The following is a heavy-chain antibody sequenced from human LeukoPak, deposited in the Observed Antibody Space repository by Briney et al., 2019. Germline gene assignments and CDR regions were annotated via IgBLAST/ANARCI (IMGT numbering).Heavy chain of an antibody. J-gene: IGHJ3*02. D-gene: IGHD3-22*01. CDR2: IYPGDSET. V-gene: IGHV5-51*01. CDR1: GYSFTSHW. Sequence: GESLKISCKGSGYSFTSHWIGWVRQMPGKGLEWMGIIYPGDSETRYSPSFQGQVTISADKSISTAYLQWSSLKASDTAMYYCARWYYYDSSGYYLAHDAFDIWGQGTMVTVSS. CDR3: ARWYYYDSSGYYLAHDAFDI.